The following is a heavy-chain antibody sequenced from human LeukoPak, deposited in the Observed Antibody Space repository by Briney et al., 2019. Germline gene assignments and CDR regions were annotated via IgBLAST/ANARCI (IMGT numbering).Heavy chain of an antibody. CDR3: ATAWVVTGLLYFDY. CDR1: GFTFSSYS. J-gene: IGHJ4*02. D-gene: IGHD4-23*01. CDR2: ISSSSYI. Sequence: GGSLRLSCAASGFTFSSYSMNWVRQAPGKGLEWVSSISSSSYIYYADSVKGRFTISRDNSKNTLYLQMNSLRAEDTAVYYCATAWVVTGLLYFDYWGQGTLVTVSS. V-gene: IGHV3-21*01.